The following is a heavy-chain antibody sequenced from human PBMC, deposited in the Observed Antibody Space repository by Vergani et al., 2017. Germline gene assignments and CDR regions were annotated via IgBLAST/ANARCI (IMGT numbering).Heavy chain of an antibody. CDR1: GGSFSGYY. CDR2: INHSGST. D-gene: IGHD1-26*01. J-gene: IGHJ4*02. Sequence: QVQLQQWGAGLLKPSETLSLTCAVYGGSFSGYYWSWIRQPPGKGLEWIGEINHSGSTNYNPSLKSRVTLSVDSSKNQFSLRLGSVTAADTALYFCARGHSGSHGGRYVLDYWGPGTPVTVSS. CDR3: ARGHSGSHGGRYVLDY. V-gene: IGHV4-34*01.